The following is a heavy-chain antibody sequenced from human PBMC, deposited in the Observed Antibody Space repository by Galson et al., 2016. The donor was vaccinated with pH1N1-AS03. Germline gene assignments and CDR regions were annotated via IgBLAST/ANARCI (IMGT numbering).Heavy chain of an antibody. V-gene: IGHV3-30*02. J-gene: IGHJ6*02. CDR1: GFSFSSYG. CDR2: IPYDGNNK. Sequence: SLRLSRAASGFSFSSYGVHWARQAPGKGLEWVAFIPYDGNNKYYSASVKGRFTISRDNSKNTVYLQMYSLRAEDTAVYYCAKDHSNFYGMDVWGQGTKITVSS. CDR3: AKDHSNFYGMDV. D-gene: IGHD4-11*01.